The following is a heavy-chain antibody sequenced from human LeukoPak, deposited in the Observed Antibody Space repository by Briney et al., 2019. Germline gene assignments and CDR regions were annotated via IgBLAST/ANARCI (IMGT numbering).Heavy chain of an antibody. CDR3: ARAVRIVKPTAKNWFDP. CDR2: IYYSGST. CDR1: GGPISSYY. V-gene: IGHV4-59*06. J-gene: IGHJ5*02. D-gene: IGHD2-15*01. Sequence: SETLSLTCTVSGGPISSYYWSWIRQHPGKGLEWIGYIYYSGSTYYNPSLKSRVTISVDTSKNQFSLKLSSVTAADTAVYYCARAVRIVKPTAKNWFDPWGQGTLVTVSS.